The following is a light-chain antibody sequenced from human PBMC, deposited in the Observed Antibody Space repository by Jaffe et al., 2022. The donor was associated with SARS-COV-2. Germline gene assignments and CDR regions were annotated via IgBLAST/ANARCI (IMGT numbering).Light chain of an antibody. CDR1: QDIGNY. CDR3: QQYDDVPLT. Sequence: DTQMTQSPSSLSASVGDRVTITCQASQDIGNYLNWYQQKPGKAPILLISDASNLETGAPSRFSGRGFGTNFNFTISRLQSEDIATYFCQQYDDVPLTFGGGTKVE. V-gene: IGKV1-33*01. J-gene: IGKJ4*01. CDR2: DAS.